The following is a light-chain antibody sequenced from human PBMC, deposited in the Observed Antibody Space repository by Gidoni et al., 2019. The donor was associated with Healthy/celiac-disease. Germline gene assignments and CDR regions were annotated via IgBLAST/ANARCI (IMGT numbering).Light chain of an antibody. Sequence: DIHLSQSSSSLSASVGDSVTSTCRASQSISSYLNWYQQKPGKAPKRLIYAASSLQSGVPSRFSGSGFGTDFTLTISSLQPEYFATYYCQQSYSTLFTFGPGTKVDIK. J-gene: IGKJ3*01. CDR1: QSISSY. CDR2: AAS. V-gene: IGKV1-39*01. CDR3: QQSYSTLFT.